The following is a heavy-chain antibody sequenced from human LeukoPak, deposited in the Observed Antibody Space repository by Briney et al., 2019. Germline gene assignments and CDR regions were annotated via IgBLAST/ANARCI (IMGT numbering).Heavy chain of an antibody. V-gene: IGHV1-2*02. CDR1: GYTFTGYY. CDR3: AREAYYDFWSGYSDY. D-gene: IGHD3-3*01. Sequence: ASVKVSCKASGYTFTGYYMHWVRQAPGQGLEWMGWINPNSGGTNYAQKFQGRVTMTRDTSISTAYMELSRLRSDDTAVYYCAREAYYDFWSGYSDYWGQGTLVTVSS. J-gene: IGHJ4*02. CDR2: INPNSGGT.